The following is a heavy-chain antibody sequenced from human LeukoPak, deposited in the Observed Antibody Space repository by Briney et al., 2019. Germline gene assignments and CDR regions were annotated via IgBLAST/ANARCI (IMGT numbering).Heavy chain of an antibody. CDR1: GGSFSGYY. CDR2: INRSGST. CDR3: ARAAVAGTDY. V-gene: IGHV4-34*01. J-gene: IGHJ4*02. D-gene: IGHD6-19*01. Sequence: NPSETLSLTCAVYGGSFSGYYWSWIRQPPGKGLEWIGEINRSGSTNYNPSLKSRVTIPVDTSKNQFSLKLSSVTAADTAVYYCARAAVAGTDYWGQGTLVTVSS.